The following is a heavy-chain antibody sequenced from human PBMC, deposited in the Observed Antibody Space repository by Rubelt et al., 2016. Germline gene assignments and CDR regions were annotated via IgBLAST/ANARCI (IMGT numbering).Heavy chain of an antibody. CDR3: ARGRRDYYGSGSWGRWFDP. D-gene: IGHD3-10*01. Sequence: QLQLQESGPGLVKPSETLSLTCTVSGYSISSGYYWGWIRQPPGKGLEWIGEINHSGSTNYNPSLKSRVTISVDTSKNQCSRKLSSVTAADTAVYYCARGRRDYYGSGSWGRWFDPWGQGTLVTVSS. CDR2: INHSGST. J-gene: IGHJ5*02. V-gene: IGHV4-38-2*02. CDR1: GYSISSGYY.